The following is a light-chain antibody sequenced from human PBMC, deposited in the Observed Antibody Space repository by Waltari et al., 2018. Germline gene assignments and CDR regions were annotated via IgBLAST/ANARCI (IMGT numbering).Light chain of an antibody. CDR3: CSYAGTPRVV. Sequence: QSALTQPASVSGSPGQSITISCTGTNNYIGSHNLVPWYQQHPGKAPKVIIFEVNKRPSGVSNRFSGSKSGNTASLTVSGLHPEDEADYYCCSYAGTPRVVFGGGTKLTVL. CDR1: NNYIGSHNL. CDR2: EVN. J-gene: IGLJ2*01. V-gene: IGLV2-23*02.